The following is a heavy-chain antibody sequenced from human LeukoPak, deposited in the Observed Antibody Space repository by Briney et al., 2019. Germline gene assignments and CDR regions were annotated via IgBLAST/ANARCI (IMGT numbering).Heavy chain of an antibody. V-gene: IGHV3-74*01. CDR1: GFTFSGYW. Sequence: QAGGSLRLSCAASGFTFSGYWMHWVRQAPGKGLAWVSVIRSDGSITTYADSVKGRFTISRDTAKNTLYLQMNSLRAEGTAVYYCARDGRSGNSDKWGQGTRVSVSS. D-gene: IGHD1-26*01. CDR2: IRSDGSIT. J-gene: IGHJ4*02. CDR3: ARDGRSGNSDK.